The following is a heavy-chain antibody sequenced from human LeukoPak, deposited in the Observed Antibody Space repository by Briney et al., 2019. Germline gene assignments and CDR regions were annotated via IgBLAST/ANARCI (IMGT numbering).Heavy chain of an antibody. V-gene: IGHV3-30*18. CDR1: GFPFSIYG. CDR3: AKEQASAAVYPAFDY. Sequence: GGSLRLSCAASGFPFSIYGMHWVRQALGKGLEWVAAISYDGSKEYSADSVKGRFTISRDSSKKTLYLQMNSLRAEDTAVYYCAKEQASAAVYPAFDYWGQGILVTVSS. J-gene: IGHJ4*02. CDR2: ISYDGSKE. D-gene: IGHD6-13*01.